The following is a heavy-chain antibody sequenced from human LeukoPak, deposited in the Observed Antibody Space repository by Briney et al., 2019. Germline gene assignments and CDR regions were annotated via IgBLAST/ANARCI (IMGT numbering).Heavy chain of an antibody. D-gene: IGHD1-1*01. J-gene: IGHJ4*02. V-gene: IGHV3-30-3*01. CDR1: GFTFSSYA. CDR2: ISYDGSNK. Sequence: GGSLRLSCAASGFTFSSYAMYWVRQAPGKGLEWVAVISYDGSNKYYADSVKGRFTISRDNSKNTLYLQMNSLRAEDTAVYYCARGSEGTPYYWGQGTLVTVSS. CDR3: ARGSEGTPYY.